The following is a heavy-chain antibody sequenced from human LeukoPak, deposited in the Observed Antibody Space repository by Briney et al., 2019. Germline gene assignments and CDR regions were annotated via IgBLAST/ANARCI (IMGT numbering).Heavy chain of an antibody. Sequence: GGSLRLSCAASGFTFSSYGMHWVRQAPGKGLEWVAVISYDGSNKYYADSVKGRFTISRDNSENTLYLQMNSLRAEDTAVYYCAKDGGVVTAFFQHWGQGTLVTVSS. CDR1: GFTFSSYG. D-gene: IGHD2-21*02. J-gene: IGHJ1*01. CDR2: ISYDGSNK. V-gene: IGHV3-30*18. CDR3: AKDGGVVTAFFQH.